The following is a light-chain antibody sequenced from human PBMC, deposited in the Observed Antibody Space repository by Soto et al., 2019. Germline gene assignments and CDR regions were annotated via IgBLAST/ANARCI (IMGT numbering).Light chain of an antibody. V-gene: IGKV3-11*01. CDR3: QQRSNWPPYT. Sequence: EIVLTQSPATLSLSPGERATLSCRASQSVSSYLAWYQQKPGQAPRLLIYDASNRATGIPARFNGSGSGTDFTLTIISLAPEDFAVYYCQQRSNWPPYTFGQGTKLEIK. CDR2: DAS. CDR1: QSVSSY. J-gene: IGKJ2*01.